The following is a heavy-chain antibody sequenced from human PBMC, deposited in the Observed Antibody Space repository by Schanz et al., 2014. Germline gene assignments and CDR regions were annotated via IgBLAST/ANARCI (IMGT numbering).Heavy chain of an antibody. D-gene: IGHD2-21*02. CDR2: INTGSGDT. CDR3: ARGVGGDGANNYFHY. J-gene: IGHJ4*02. Sequence: QVHLVQSGAEVKRPGASVKVSCKASEYSFTSYSMHWVRQAPGQRLEWMGWINTGSGDTKYSQNYQGRVTITRDTSARTAYMELSSLRSEDTAVYSCARGVGGDGANNYFHYWGQGTLVTVSS. CDR1: EYSFTSYS. V-gene: IGHV1-3*04.